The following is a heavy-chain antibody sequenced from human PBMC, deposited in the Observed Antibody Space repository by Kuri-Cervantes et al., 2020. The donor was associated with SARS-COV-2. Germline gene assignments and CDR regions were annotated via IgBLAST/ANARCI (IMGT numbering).Heavy chain of an antibody. CDR2: INPNSGGT. V-gene: IGHV1-2*02. CDR1: GYTFTGYY. D-gene: IGHD6-19*01. CDR3: ARVPRGGYSSGWYNYYFDY. Sequence: ASVKVSCKASGYTFTGYYMHWVRQAPGQGLEWMGWINPNSGGTNYAQKFQGRVTMTRDTSISTACMELSRLRSDDTAVYYCARVPRGGYSSGWYNYYFDYWGQGTLVTVSS. J-gene: IGHJ4*02.